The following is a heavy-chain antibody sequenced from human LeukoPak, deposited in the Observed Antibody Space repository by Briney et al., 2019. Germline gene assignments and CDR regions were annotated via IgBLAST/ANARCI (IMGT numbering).Heavy chain of an antibody. CDR2: ISYDAYIK. D-gene: IGHD3-22*01. J-gene: IGHJ4*02. CDR1: GFTFSNYG. Sequence: GGSLRLSCAASGFTFSNYGIHWVRQVPGKGLEWVALISYDAYIKYYADSVKGRFTVSRDNSKNTVYLQVNSLRTEDTAVYYCAKDAYFDTRGYPEYWGQGTLVTVSS. CDR3: AKDAYFDTRGYPEY. V-gene: IGHV3-30*18.